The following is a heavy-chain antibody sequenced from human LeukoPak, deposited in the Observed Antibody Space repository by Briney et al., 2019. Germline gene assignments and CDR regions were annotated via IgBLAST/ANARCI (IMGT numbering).Heavy chain of an antibody. J-gene: IGHJ5*02. Sequence: SETLSLTCTVSGGSITRGTFYGGWARQPRGRGRGWITTINHSGSTSYNPSLQSRATISVDTSNNQFSLKLSSVTAADTAVYYCARAGILSTGDYFDPWGQGTLVTVSS. V-gene: IGHV4-39*07. CDR2: INHSGST. CDR1: GGSITRGTFY. D-gene: IGHD5/OR15-5a*01. CDR3: ARAGILSTGDYFDP.